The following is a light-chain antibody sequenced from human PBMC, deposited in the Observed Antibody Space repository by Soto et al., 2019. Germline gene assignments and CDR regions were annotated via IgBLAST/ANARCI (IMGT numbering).Light chain of an antibody. CDR1: SSDVGSYNL. CDR2: EGS. CDR3: CSYAGNSNYV. Sequence: QSALTQPASVSGSPGQSITISCTGTSSDVGSYNLVSWYQQHPGKAPKLMIFEGSKRPSGVSNRFSGSKSGNTASLTISGLQVEDGADYYCCSYAGNSNYVFGTGTKVTVL. J-gene: IGLJ1*01. V-gene: IGLV2-23*01.